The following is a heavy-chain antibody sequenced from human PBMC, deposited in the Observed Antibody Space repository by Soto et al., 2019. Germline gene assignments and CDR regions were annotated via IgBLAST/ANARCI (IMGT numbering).Heavy chain of an antibody. CDR3: ARGKKRKPGCLAY. D-gene: IGHD5-12*01. J-gene: IGHJ4*02. CDR2: VYYSGSA. Sequence: SETLSLTCTVSGGSISSGGSYWSWIRQHPGKGLEWIGYVYYSGSAYYNPSLKGRVTISVDTSKNQFSPKLSSVTAADTAVYYGARGKKRKPGCLAYWGQGTLVTVSS. V-gene: IGHV4-31*03. CDR1: GGSISSGGSY.